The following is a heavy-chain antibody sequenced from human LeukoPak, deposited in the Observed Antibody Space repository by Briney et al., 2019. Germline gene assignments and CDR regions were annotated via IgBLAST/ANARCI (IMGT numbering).Heavy chain of an antibody. J-gene: IGHJ4*02. D-gene: IGHD1-26*01. V-gene: IGHV4-39*07. Sequence: KTSETLSLTCAVSGGSITSTTDSWAWIRQSPGKGLEWIGSIYSSGQSYYKVSLRSRVTMSVDTSKDLFSLKLTSVTAADTAVYYCARDRWDRYYFDYWGQGTLVTVSS. CDR1: GGSITSTTDS. CDR2: IYSSGQS. CDR3: ARDRWDRYYFDY.